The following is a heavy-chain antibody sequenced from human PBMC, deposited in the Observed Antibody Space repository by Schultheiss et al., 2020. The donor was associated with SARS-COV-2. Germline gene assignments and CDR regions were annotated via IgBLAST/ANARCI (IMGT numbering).Heavy chain of an antibody. Sequence: SGPTLVKPTQTLTLTCTVSGFSLSNARMGVSWIRQPPGKALEWLALIYWDDDKRYSPSLKSRLTITKDTSKNQVVLTMTNMDPVDTATYYCAHLTIAAAGTTGFDYWGQGTLVTVSS. CDR2: IYWDDDK. V-gene: IGHV2-5*02. J-gene: IGHJ4*02. D-gene: IGHD6-13*01. CDR1: GFSLSNARMG. CDR3: AHLTIAAAGTTGFDY.